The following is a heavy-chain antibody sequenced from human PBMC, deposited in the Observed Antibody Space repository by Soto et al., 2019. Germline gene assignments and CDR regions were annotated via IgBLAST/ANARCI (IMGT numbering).Heavy chain of an antibody. D-gene: IGHD1-1*01. Sequence: EVHLLESGGGLVQPGGSLRLSCAASGFTFSSYAVSWVRQAPGKGLEWLSAISPTSSHTYYADSVKGRFTISRDNSKSTLYLQMNSLRPEDTAVYYCARKDSGPGYYYGMDVWGHGTTVTVSS. J-gene: IGHJ6*02. CDR2: ISPTSSHT. CDR1: GFTFSSYA. CDR3: ARKDSGPGYYYGMDV. V-gene: IGHV3-23*01.